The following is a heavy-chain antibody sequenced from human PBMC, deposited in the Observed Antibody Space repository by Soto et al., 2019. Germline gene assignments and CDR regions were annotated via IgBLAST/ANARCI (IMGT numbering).Heavy chain of an antibody. V-gene: IGHV3-23*01. CDR1: GFTFRSYA. J-gene: IGHJ6*02. Sequence: GLPLRPSYAASGFTFRSYAMRWVLQAAGKGLEWVSAIGGSGGSRYYADSVKGLFTISRDNSRNTLYLQMNSLRAEDTAVYYCATRRNSSIWYSYYYGMDVWGQGTTVTVSS. CDR2: IGGSGGSR. CDR3: ATRRNSSIWYSYYYGMDV. D-gene: IGHD6-13*01.